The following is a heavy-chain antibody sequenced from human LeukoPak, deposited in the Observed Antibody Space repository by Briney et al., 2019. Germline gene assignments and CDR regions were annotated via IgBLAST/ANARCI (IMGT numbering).Heavy chain of an antibody. J-gene: IGHJ3*02. D-gene: IGHD5-18*01. CDR1: GYNFNSYG. V-gene: IGHV1-18*01. Sequence: ASVKVSCKASGYNFNSYGIGWVRQAPRQGLEWMGWITAGNGNTNYAQKVQGRVTMTTDTSTSTAYMELRSLRSDDTAVYFCARDLECGYSYGYNAFDIWGQGTMVTVSS. CDR3: ARDLECGYSYGYNAFDI. CDR2: ITAGNGNT.